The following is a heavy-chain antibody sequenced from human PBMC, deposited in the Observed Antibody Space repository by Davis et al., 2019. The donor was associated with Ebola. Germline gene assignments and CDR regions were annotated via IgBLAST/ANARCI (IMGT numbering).Heavy chain of an antibody. D-gene: IGHD3-10*01. J-gene: IGHJ4*02. CDR3: ARLGSYSEFDY. CDR2: IKEDGSEK. Sequence: GESLKISCAASGLIFNNYWMSWIRQAPGKGPEWVAIIKEDGSEKYYVDSVKGRFTLSRDNAKNSLYLQMNSLRAEDTAVYYCARLGSYSEFDYWGQGTLVTVSS. CDR1: GLIFNNYW. V-gene: IGHV3-7*01.